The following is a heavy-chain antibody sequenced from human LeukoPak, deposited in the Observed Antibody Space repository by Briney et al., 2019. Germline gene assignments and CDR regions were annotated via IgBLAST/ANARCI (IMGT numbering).Heavy chain of an antibody. D-gene: IGHD3-22*01. Sequence: ATVKVSCKASGYIFTNYVLHWVRQAPGQGLEWMGWINTNTGNPTYAQGFTGRFVFSLDTSVSTAYLQISSLKADDTAMYYCARGDYDTHGYQTRWGQGTLVTVSS. V-gene: IGHV7-4-1*02. CDR3: ARGDYDTHGYQTR. CDR1: GYIFTNYV. J-gene: IGHJ4*02. CDR2: INTNTGNP.